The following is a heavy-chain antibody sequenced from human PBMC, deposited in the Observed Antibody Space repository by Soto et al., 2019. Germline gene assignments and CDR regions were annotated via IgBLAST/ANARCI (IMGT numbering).Heavy chain of an antibody. D-gene: IGHD2-2*01. J-gene: IGHJ6*02. CDR1: GGTFSSYA. CDR3: ATDGGVVVPAAKGYDYGMDV. CDR2: IIPIFGTA. Sequence: QVQLVQSGAEVKKPGSSVKVSCKASGGTFSSYAISWVRQAPGQGLEWMGGIIPIFGTANYAQKFQGRVTLTADESTSTAYMELSSLRSEDTVVYYCATDGGVVVPAAKGYDYGMDVWGQGTTVTVSS. V-gene: IGHV1-69*01.